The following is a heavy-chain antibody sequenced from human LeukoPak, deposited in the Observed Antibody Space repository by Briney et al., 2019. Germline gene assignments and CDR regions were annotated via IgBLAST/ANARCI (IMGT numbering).Heavy chain of an antibody. J-gene: IGHJ4*02. CDR3: ARESLGSFGPYGSGGYY. V-gene: IGHV1-69*01. Sequence: GSSVKLSCKASGGTFSSYAISWVRQSPGKGLEWMGGCIPIFGTANYSQKFQGRVTITPDESTSTAYIELSSLRSEDTAVYYCARESLGSFGPYGSGGYYWGQGTLVTVSS. CDR1: GGTFSSYA. D-gene: IGHD3-10*01. CDR2: CIPIFGTA.